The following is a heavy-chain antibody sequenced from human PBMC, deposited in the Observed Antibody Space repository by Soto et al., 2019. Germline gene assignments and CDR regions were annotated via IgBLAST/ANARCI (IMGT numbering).Heavy chain of an antibody. D-gene: IGHD6-13*01. CDR2: IIPIFGTA. V-gene: IGHV1-69*01. CDR1: GGTFSSYA. Sequence: QVQLVQSGAEVKKPGSSVKVSCTASGGTFSSYAISWVRQAPGQGLEWMGGIIPIFGTANYAQKFQGRVTITEDESTSTAYMELSSLRAEDTAVYYCAREGGYESRPSYFDYWGQGTLVTVSS. J-gene: IGHJ4*02. CDR3: AREGGYESRPSYFDY.